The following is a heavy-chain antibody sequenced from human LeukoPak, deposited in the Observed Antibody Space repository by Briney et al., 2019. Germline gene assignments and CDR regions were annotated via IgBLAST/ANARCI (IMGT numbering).Heavy chain of an antibody. D-gene: IGHD3-16*02. V-gene: IGHV4-34*01. CDR1: GGSFSGYY. Sequence: ASETLSLTCAVYGGSFSGYYWSWIRQPPGKGLEWIGEINHSGSTNYNPSLKSRVTISVDTSKNQFSLKLSSVTAADTAVYYCARGFYDYVWGSYRYEGNWFDPWGQGTLVTVSS. CDR3: ARGFYDYVWGSYRYEGNWFDP. CDR2: INHSGST. J-gene: IGHJ5*02.